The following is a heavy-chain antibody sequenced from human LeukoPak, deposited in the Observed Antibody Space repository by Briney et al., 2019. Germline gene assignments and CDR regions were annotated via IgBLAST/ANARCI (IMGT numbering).Heavy chain of an antibody. V-gene: IGHV1-2*02. D-gene: IGHD3-10*01. CDR2: INPNSGGT. J-gene: IGHJ3*02. CDR1: GYTFTGYY. CDR3: VKDGGAFDI. Sequence: ASVKVSCKTSGYTFTGYYMHWVRQDPGQGLEWVGWINPNSGGTNYAQKFQGRVTMTRDTSISTAYMELTRLTSDDTAVYYCVKDGGAFDIWGQGTMVTVPS.